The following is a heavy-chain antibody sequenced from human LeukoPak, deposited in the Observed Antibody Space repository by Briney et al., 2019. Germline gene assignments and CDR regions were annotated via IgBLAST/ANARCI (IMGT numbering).Heavy chain of an antibody. CDR2: IYYSGST. J-gene: IGHJ6*03. Sequence: SETLSLTCTVSGGSNSSYYWSWIRQPPGKGLEWIGHIYYSGSTNYNPSLKSRVTISVDTSKNQFSLKLSSVTAADTAVYYCAKSAGGYYYYYMDVWGKGTTVTVSS. CDR1: GGSNSSYY. CDR3: AKSAGGYYYYYMDV. D-gene: IGHD3-10*01. V-gene: IGHV4-59*01.